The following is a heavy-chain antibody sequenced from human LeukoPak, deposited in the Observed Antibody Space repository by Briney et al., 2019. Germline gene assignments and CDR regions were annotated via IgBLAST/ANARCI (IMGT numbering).Heavy chain of an antibody. V-gene: IGHV3-9*03. D-gene: IGHD3-10*01. CDR3: AKGEITMVRGVITN. CDR2: ISWNSGSI. Sequence: GRSLRLSCADSGFTFDDYAMHWVRQAPGKGLEWVSGISWNSGSIGYADSVKGRFTISRDNAKNSLYLQMNSLRAEDMALYYCAKGEITMVRGVITNWGQGTLVTVSS. CDR1: GFTFDDYA. J-gene: IGHJ4*02.